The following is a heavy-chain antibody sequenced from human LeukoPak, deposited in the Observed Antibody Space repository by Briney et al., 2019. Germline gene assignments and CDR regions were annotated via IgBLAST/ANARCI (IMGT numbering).Heavy chain of an antibody. CDR2: ISGDGGST. CDR3: AKEYCSTTTCYLSRPLAC. D-gene: IGHD2-2*01. V-gene: IGHV3-43*02. J-gene: IGHJ4*02. CDR1: GFTFDDYD. Sequence: PGGSLRLSCAASGFTFDDYDMHWVRQAPGKGLEWVSLISGDGGSTYYADSVRGRFTISRDNSKNSLYLQMNSLRTEDTALYYCAKEYCSTTTCYLSRPLACWGQGTLVTVSS.